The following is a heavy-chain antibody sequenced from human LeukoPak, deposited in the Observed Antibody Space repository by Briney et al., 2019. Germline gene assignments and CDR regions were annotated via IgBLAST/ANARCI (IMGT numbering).Heavy chain of an antibody. Sequence: SETLSLTCTVSGYSISSGYYWGWIRQPPGKGLEWIGSIHHSGSTYYNPSLKSRVTISVDTSKNQFSLKLSSVTAADTAVYYCARDPEYSSGYYWGQGTLVTVSS. CDR1: GYSISSGYY. V-gene: IGHV4-38-2*02. J-gene: IGHJ4*02. CDR2: IHHSGST. D-gene: IGHD6-19*01. CDR3: ARDPEYSSGYY.